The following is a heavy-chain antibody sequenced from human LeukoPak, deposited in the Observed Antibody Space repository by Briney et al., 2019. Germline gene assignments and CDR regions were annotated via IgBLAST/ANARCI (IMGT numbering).Heavy chain of an antibody. Sequence: GGSLRLSCAASEFTFTSYEMNWVRQAPGKGLEWVSYISSRGGTIYYADSVKGRFTISRDNAKNSLYLQMNSLRAEDTAVYYCARDSEIFCSSTSCFPDYWGQGTLVTVSS. CDR2: ISSRGGTI. CDR3: ARDSEIFCSSTSCFPDY. J-gene: IGHJ4*02. D-gene: IGHD2-2*01. V-gene: IGHV3-48*03. CDR1: EFTFTSYE.